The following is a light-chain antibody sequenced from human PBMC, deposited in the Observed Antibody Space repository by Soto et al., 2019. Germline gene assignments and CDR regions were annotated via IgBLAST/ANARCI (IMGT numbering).Light chain of an antibody. Sequence: EIVMTQSPATLSVSPGERATLSCRASQSISSNLAWYQQKPGQAPRLLIYGASTRATGFPATFIGSGSGTEFTLTISSRQSEDFAVYSFHQYNNCPCPFGPGPKWISN. CDR3: HQYNNCPCP. J-gene: IGKJ3*01. V-gene: IGKV3-15*01. CDR1: QSISSN. CDR2: GAS.